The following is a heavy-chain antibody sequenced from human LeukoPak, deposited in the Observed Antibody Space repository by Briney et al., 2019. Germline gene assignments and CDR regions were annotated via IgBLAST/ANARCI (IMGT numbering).Heavy chain of an antibody. V-gene: IGHV1-3*01. CDR1: GYTFTGYY. Sequence: GASVKVSCKASGYTFTGYYMNWVRQAPGQRLEWMGWINAGNGNTKYSQKFQGRVTITRDTSASTAYMELSSLRSEDTAVYYCARLKMLWELHPPGGFDLWGRGTLVTVSS. D-gene: IGHD1-26*01. J-gene: IGHJ2*01. CDR2: INAGNGNT. CDR3: ARLKMLWELHPPGGFDL.